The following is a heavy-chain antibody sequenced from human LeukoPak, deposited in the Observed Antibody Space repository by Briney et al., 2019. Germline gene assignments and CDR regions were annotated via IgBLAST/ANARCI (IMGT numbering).Heavy chain of an antibody. J-gene: IGHJ4*02. D-gene: IGHD3-22*01. CDR2: INPNSGGT. V-gene: IGHV1-2*02. CDR3: ARTYYYDSSGYWRHYFDY. Sequence: ASVKVSCKASGYTFTGYYMHWVRQAPGQGLEWMGWINPNSGGTNYAQKFQGRVTMTRDTSISTAYMELSRLRSDDTAVYYCARTYYYDSSGYWRHYFDYWGQGTLVTVSS. CDR1: GYTFTGYY.